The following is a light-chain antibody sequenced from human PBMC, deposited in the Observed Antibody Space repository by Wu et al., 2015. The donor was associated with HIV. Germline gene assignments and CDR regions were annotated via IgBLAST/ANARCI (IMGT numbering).Light chain of an antibody. CDR2: AAS. V-gene: IGKV1-27*01. J-gene: IGKJ1*01. Sequence: DSQLTQSPSFLSASIGDRVTITCRASQGISSYLVWYQQKPGKAPKLLIYAASTLQSGVPSRFSGSGSGTDFTLTISSLQPEDVATYYCQKYNTAPWTFGQGTKVEMK. CDR3: QKYNTAPWT. CDR1: QGISSY.